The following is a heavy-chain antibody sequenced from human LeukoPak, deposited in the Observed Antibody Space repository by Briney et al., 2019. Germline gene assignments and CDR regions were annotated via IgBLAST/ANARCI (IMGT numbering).Heavy chain of an antibody. V-gene: IGHV3-30*18. Sequence: GGSLRLSCAASGFTFSSYGMHWVRQAPGKGLEWVAVISSDGSNKYHADSVQGRFIISRDNSKNTLYLQMNSLGAEDTAVYYCAKDTVGASTALGYWGQGTLVTVSA. CDR3: AKDTVGASTALGY. D-gene: IGHD1-26*01. CDR1: GFTFSSYG. CDR2: ISSDGSNK. J-gene: IGHJ4*02.